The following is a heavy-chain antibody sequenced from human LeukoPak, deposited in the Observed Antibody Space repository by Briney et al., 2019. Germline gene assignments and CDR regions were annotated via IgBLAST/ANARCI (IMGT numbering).Heavy chain of an antibody. V-gene: IGHV1-18*01. D-gene: IGHD3-22*01. CDR1: GGTFSSYA. CDR2: ISAYNGNT. Sequence: ASVKVSCKASGGTFSSYAISWVRQAPGQGLEWMGWISAYNGNTNYAQKLQGRVTMTTDTSTSTAYMGLRSLRSDDTAVYYCATKTDPYYYDSSVNAFDIWGQGTMVTVSS. CDR3: ATKTDPYYYDSSVNAFDI. J-gene: IGHJ3*02.